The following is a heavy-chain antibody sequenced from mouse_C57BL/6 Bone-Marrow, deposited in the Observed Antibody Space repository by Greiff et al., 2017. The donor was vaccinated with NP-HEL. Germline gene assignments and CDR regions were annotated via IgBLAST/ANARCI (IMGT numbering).Heavy chain of an antibody. D-gene: IGHD3-2*02. CDR2: IWSGGST. CDR3: ATPRETAQALDY. CDR1: GFSLTSYG. J-gene: IGHJ2*01. Sequence: VQLQQSGPGLVQPSQSLSITCTASGFSLTSYGVHWVRQSPGKGLEWLGVIWSGGSTDYNAAYISNQALSKDNSKSQVFFKMNSLQSDAAAIYYCATPRETAQALDYWGQGTTLTVSS. V-gene: IGHV2-2*01.